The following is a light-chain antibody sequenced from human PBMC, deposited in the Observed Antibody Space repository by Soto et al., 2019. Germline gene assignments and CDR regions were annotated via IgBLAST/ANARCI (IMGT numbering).Light chain of an antibody. Sequence: QSALTQPASVSGSPGQSITISCTGTSSDVGSYNFVSWYQQHPGKAPKLMIYEVTKRPSGVSNHFSGSKSGNTASLTISGLQAEDEADYYCSSYTSSSTLRVFGTGTQVTVL. CDR1: SSDVGSYNF. V-gene: IGLV2-14*02. CDR2: EVT. CDR3: SSYTSSSTLRV. J-gene: IGLJ1*01.